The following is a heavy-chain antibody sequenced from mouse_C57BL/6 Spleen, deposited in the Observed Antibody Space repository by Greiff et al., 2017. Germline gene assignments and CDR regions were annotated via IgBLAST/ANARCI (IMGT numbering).Heavy chain of an antibody. CDR3: ARGGFGYYYGSSSYAMDY. CDR1: GFTFSDYG. D-gene: IGHD1-1*01. J-gene: IGHJ4*01. Sequence: EVMLVESGGGLVKPGGSLKLSCAASGFTFSDYGMHWVRQAPEKGLEWVAYISSGSSTIYYADTVKGRFTISRDNAKNTLFLQMTSLRSEDTAMYYCARGGFGYYYGSSSYAMDYWGQGTSVTVSS. CDR2: ISSGSSTI. V-gene: IGHV5-17*01.